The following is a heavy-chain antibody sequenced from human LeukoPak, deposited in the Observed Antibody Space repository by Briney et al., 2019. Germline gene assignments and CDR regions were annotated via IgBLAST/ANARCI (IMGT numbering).Heavy chain of an antibody. CDR3: AKDSSRGFIFDI. J-gene: IGHJ3*02. Sequence: PGGSLRLSCAASGFTFASYAMSWVRQAPGKGLDWVSTLSGSGATTYYADSVKGRFTISRDNSKNTLYLQMNSLRAEDTAVYYCAKDSSRGFIFDIWGQGTMVTVSS. V-gene: IGHV3-23*01. D-gene: IGHD5-12*01. CDR2: LSGSGATT. CDR1: GFTFASYA.